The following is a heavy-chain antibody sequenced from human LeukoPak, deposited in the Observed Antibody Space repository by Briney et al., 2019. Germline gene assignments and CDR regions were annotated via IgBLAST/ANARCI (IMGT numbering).Heavy chain of an antibody. Sequence: SETLSLTCAVSGGSISSYYWSWIRQPPGKGLEWIGYIYYSGSTNYNPSLKSRVTISVDTSKNQFSLKLLSVTAADTAVYYCARGMQQLYHFDSWGRGALVTVSS. V-gene: IGHV4-59*01. CDR2: IYYSGST. D-gene: IGHD6-13*01. J-gene: IGHJ4*02. CDR1: GGSISSYY. CDR3: ARGMQQLYHFDS.